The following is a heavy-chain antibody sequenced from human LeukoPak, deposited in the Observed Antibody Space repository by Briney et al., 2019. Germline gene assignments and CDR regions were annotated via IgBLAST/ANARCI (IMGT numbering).Heavy chain of an antibody. CDR3: ASLPRIRYQLLTFDP. D-gene: IGHD2-2*01. CDR2: IYYSGST. Sequence: SETLSLTCTVSGGSISSSSYYWGWIRQPPGKGLEWIGSIYYSGSTYYNPSLKSRVTISVDTSKNQFSLKLSSVTAADTAVYYCASLPRIRYQLLTFDPWGQGTLVTVSS. J-gene: IGHJ5*02. CDR1: GGSISSSSYY. V-gene: IGHV4-39*01.